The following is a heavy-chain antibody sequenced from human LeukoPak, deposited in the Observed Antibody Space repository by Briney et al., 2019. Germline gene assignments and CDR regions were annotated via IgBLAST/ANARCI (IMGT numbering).Heavy chain of an antibody. CDR1: GYTFTSYG. CDR2: ISAYNGNT. CDR3: ARPGGTYYGSGTYYYYGMDV. Sequence: ASVKVSCKASGYTFTSYGISWVRQAPGQGLEWMGWISAYNGNTNYAQKLQGRVTMTTDTSTSTAYMELRSLRSDDTAVYYCARPGGTYYGSGTYYYYGMDVWGKGTTVTVSS. J-gene: IGHJ6*04. V-gene: IGHV1-18*04. D-gene: IGHD3-10*01.